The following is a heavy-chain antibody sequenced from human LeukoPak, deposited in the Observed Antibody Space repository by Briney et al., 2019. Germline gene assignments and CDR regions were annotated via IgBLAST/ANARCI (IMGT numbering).Heavy chain of an antibody. CDR3: AAGPQWELRPFDY. CDR1: GGTFSSYA. V-gene: IGHV1-69*06. Sequence: SVKVFCKASGGTFSSYAISWVRQAPGQGLEWMGGIIPIFGTANYAQKFQGRVTMTEDTSTDTAYMELSSLRSEDTAVYYCAAGPQWELRPFDYWGQGTLVTVSS. J-gene: IGHJ4*02. CDR2: IIPIFGTA. D-gene: IGHD1-26*01.